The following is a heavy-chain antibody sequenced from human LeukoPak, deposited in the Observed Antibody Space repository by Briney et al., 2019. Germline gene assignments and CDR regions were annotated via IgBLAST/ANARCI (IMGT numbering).Heavy chain of an antibody. J-gene: IGHJ6*03. CDR1: GGSFSGYY. CDR3: ARGPYYDFWSGYYTPIRYYYYMDV. V-gene: IGHV4-34*01. Sequence: SETLSLTCAVYGGSFSGYYWSWVRQPPGKGLEWIGEINHSGSTNYNPSLESRVTISVDTSKNQFSLKLSSVTAADTAVYHSARGPYYDFWSGYYTPIRYYYYMDVWGKGTTVTVSS. D-gene: IGHD3-3*01. CDR2: INHSGST.